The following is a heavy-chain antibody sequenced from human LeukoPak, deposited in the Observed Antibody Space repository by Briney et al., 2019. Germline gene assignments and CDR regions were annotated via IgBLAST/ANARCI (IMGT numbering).Heavy chain of an antibody. CDR2: IYSGDTT. V-gene: IGHV3-53*01. CDR1: GFTVSSNY. Sequence: GGSLRLSCEASGFTVSSNYMSWVRQAPGKGLEWVSVIYSGDTTYYADSVRGRFTISRDNSKNTLYLQMNGLRAEDTAIYYCAKGLGNSGYDCLDYWGQGTLVTVSS. D-gene: IGHD5-12*01. CDR3: AKGLGNSGYDCLDY. J-gene: IGHJ4*02.